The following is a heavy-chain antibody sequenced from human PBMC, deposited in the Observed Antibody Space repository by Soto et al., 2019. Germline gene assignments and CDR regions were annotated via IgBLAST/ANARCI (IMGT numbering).Heavy chain of an antibody. CDR3: GLTVTGSRSPLAH. Sequence: QVQLVQSGAEVKKPGSSVKVSCKASGGTFSSNAIRWVRQAPGQGLEWMGGIIPIYASPNYAQNFQGRVTLTADKATSNAYLELSILKFADSAIYYCGLTVTGSRSPLAHWGRGTLVIVSS. D-gene: IGHD3-9*01. V-gene: IGHV1-69*06. CDR1: GGTFSSNA. CDR2: IIPIYASP. J-gene: IGHJ4*02.